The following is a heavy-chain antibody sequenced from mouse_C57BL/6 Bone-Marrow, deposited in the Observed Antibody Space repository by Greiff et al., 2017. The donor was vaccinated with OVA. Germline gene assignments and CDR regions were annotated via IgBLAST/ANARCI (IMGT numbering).Heavy chain of an antibody. CDR3: ARASLYYYRGDYFDY. CDR2: IWSDGST. J-gene: IGHJ2*01. Sequence: VMLVESGPGLVAPSQSLSITCTVSGFSLTSYGVHWVRQPPGKGLEWLVVIWSDGSTTYNSALKSRLSISKDNSKSQVFLKMNSLQTDDTAMYYCARASLYYYRGDYFDYWGQGTTLTVSS. CDR1: GFSLTSYG. D-gene: IGHD1-1*01. V-gene: IGHV2-6*03.